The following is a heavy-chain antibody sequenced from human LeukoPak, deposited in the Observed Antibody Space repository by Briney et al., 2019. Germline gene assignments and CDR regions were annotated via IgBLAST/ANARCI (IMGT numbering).Heavy chain of an antibody. V-gene: IGHV3-74*01. Sequence: GGSLRLSCTTSGFTFNSYWMHWVRQPPGKGLMWVSRIHLDGRTTNYADSVKGRFTISRDNAKNTLCLEMNSLRSEDTAVYYCARGGSPSDYWGQGTLVAVSS. CDR1: GFTFNSYW. J-gene: IGHJ4*02. D-gene: IGHD3-16*01. CDR2: IHLDGRTT. CDR3: ARGGSPSDY.